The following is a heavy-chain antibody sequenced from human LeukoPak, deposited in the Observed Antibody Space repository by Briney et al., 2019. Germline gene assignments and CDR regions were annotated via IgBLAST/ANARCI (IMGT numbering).Heavy chain of an antibody. V-gene: IGHV4-59*08. CDR1: GGSISSYY. CDR3: ARRPLAGLLWFGELLYFDL. CDR2: IYYSGST. Sequence: SETLSLTCTVSGGSISSYYWSWIRQPPGKGLEWIGYIYYSGSTNYNPSLKSRVTISVDTSKNQFSLKLSSVTAADTAVYYCARRPLAGLLWFGELLYFDLWGRGTLVTVSS. D-gene: IGHD3-10*01. J-gene: IGHJ2*01.